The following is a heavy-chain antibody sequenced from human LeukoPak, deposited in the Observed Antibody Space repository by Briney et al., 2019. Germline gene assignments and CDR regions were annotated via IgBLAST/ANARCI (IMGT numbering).Heavy chain of an antibody. J-gene: IGHJ4*02. CDR1: GFTFSSYS. CDR2: ISSSSYI. V-gene: IGHV3-21*01. Sequence: PGGSLRLSCAASGFTFSSYSMNWVRQAPGKELEWVSSISSSSYIYYADSVKGRFTISRDNAKNSLYLQMNSLRAEDTAVYYCARDRTGTRNYWGQGTLVTVSS. D-gene: IGHD1-7*01. CDR3: ARDRTGTRNY.